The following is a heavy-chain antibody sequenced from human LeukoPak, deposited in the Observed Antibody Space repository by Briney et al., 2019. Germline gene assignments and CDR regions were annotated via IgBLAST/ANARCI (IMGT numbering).Heavy chain of an antibody. CDR3: AKGGILTGYPKYYFDY. D-gene: IGHD3-9*01. J-gene: IGHJ4*02. V-gene: IGHV3-30*18. CDR2: ISYDGSNK. CDR1: GFTFSSYG. Sequence: GGSLRLSCAASGFTFSSYGMHWVRQAPGTGLEWVAVISYDGSNKYYADSVKGRFTISRDNSKNTLYLQMNSLRAEDTAVYYCAKGGILTGYPKYYFDYWGQGTLVTVSS.